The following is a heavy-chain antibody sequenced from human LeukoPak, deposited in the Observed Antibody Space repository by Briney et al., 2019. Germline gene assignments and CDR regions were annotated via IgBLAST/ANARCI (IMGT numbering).Heavy chain of an antibody. D-gene: IGHD1-26*01. CDR2: ISYDGSNK. CDR1: GFTFSSYG. V-gene: IGHV3-30*18. J-gene: IGHJ4*02. CDR3: AKIVGATGGYFDY. Sequence: GRALRLSCASSGFTFSSYGMHWVRQAPCKGLEGVAAISYDGSNKYYADSVKGRFTISRDNSKNTLYLQMNSLRAEDTAVYYCAKIVGATGGYFDYWGQGTLVTVSS.